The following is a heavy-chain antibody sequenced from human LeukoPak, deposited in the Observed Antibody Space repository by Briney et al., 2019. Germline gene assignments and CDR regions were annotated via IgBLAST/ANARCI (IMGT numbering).Heavy chain of an antibody. CDR2: INPSGGST. CDR3: ASSIAARSLTDY. CDR1: GYTFTSYY. J-gene: IGHJ4*02. Sequence: ASMKVSCTASGYTFTSYYMHWVRQAPGQGLEWMGIINPSGGSTSYAQKFQGRVTMTRDTSTSTVYMELSSLRSEDTAVYYCASSIAARSLTDYWGQGTLVTVSS. D-gene: IGHD6-6*01. V-gene: IGHV1-46*01.